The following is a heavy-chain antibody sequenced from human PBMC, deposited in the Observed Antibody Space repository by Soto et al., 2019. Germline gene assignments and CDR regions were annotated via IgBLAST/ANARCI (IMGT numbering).Heavy chain of an antibody. CDR2: ISHSGSA. CDR3: ERDRPDNLNSFDDFDI. Sequence: PPATLSPTFTVSGGSVRTGDHYWSWSRHPPVKGLECIAYISHSGSASYNSSLKSRVTISIDMSKNQFSLRLRSVTAADTAVYYCERDRPDNLNSFDDFDIWGPGTMVPV. CDR1: GGSVRTGDHY. V-gene: IGHV4-61*08. D-gene: IGHD1-1*01. J-gene: IGHJ3*02.